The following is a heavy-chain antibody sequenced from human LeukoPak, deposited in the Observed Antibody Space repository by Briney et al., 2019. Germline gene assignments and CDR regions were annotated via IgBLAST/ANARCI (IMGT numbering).Heavy chain of an antibody. D-gene: IGHD2-15*01. CDR2: ISYDGSNK. CDR1: GFTFSSYG. V-gene: IGHV3-30*18. J-gene: IGHJ5*02. Sequence: PGRSLRLSCAASGFTFSSYGMHWVRQAPGKGLEWVAVISYDGSNKYYAGSVKGRFTNSRDNSKNTLYLQMNSLRAEDTAVYYCAKRSGYCSGGSCYSGWFDPWGQGTLVTVSS. CDR3: AKRSGYCSGGSCYSGWFDP.